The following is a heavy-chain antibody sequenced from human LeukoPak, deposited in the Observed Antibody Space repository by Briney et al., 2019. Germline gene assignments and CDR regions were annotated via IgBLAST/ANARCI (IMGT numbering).Heavy chain of an antibody. CDR2: INAGNNNT. J-gene: IGHJ4*02. CDR3: AVELVN. Sequence: GASVKISCKTSGYTFTDYALHWVRQAPGQRLEWMGWINAGNNNTKCSQKFQGRVSITTVTSASTAYMELSSLRSQDTAVYYCAVELVNWGQGTLVTVSP. CDR1: GYTFTDYA. D-gene: IGHD2-8*02. V-gene: IGHV1-3*01.